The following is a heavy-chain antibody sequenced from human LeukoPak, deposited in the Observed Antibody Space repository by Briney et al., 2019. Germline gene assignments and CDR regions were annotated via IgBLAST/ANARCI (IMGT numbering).Heavy chain of an antibody. CDR1: GFTFSSYD. D-gene: IGHD3-10*01. V-gene: IGHV3-13*01. J-gene: IGHJ2*01. CDR2: IGTAGDT. CDR3: ARGGVWFGNQWYFDL. Sequence: GGSLRLSCAASGFTFSSYDMHWVRQATGKGLEWVSAIGTAGDTYYPGSVKGRFTISRENAKNSLYLQMNSLRAGDTAVYYCARGGVWFGNQWYFDLWGRGTLVTVSS.